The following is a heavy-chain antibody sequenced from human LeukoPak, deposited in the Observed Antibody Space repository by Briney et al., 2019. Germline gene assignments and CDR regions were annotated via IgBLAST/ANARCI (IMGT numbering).Heavy chain of an antibody. CDR1: GFTFDDYA. Sequence: GGSLRLSCAASGFTFDDYAMHWVRQAPGKGLEWVSGISWNSGSIGYADSVKGRFTISRDNAQNSLFLQMNSLRAEDMALYFCARGHGAYLDWYFDLWGRGTLVTVSS. CDR3: ARGHGAYLDWYFDL. CDR2: ISWNSGSI. J-gene: IGHJ2*01. V-gene: IGHV3-9*03. D-gene: IGHD4-17*01.